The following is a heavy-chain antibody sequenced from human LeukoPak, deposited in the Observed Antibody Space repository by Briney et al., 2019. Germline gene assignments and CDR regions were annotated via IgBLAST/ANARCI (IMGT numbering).Heavy chain of an antibody. CDR2: ISSSSSYI. CDR3: ARDPDRVGAMGNWFDP. Sequence: RGGSLRLSCAASGFTFSSYSMNWVRQAPGKGLEWVSSISSSSSYIYYADSVKGRFTISRDNAKNSLYLQMNSLRAEDTAVYYCARDPDRVGAMGNWFDPWGQGTLVTVSS. CDR1: GFTFSSYS. J-gene: IGHJ5*02. V-gene: IGHV3-21*01. D-gene: IGHD1-26*01.